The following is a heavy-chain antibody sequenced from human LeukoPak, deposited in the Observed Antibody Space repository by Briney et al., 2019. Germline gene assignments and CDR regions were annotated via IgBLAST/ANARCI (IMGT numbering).Heavy chain of an antibody. CDR1: GGSFSGYY. CDR3: ARISREAGTN. CDR2: INHSGST. D-gene: IGHD6-19*01. Sequence: NASETLSLTCAVYGGSFSGYYWSWIRQPPGKGLEWIGEINHSGSTNYNPSLKSRVTISADTSKNQFSLKLSSVTAADTAVYYCARISREAGTNWGQGTLVTVSS. J-gene: IGHJ4*02. V-gene: IGHV4-34*01.